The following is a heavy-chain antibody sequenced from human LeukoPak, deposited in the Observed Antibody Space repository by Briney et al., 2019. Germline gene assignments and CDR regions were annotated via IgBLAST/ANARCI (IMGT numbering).Heavy chain of an antibody. J-gene: IGHJ3*02. CDR2: IYHSGST. D-gene: IGHD3-10*01. CDR1: GYSISSGYY. V-gene: IGHV4-38-2*02. Sequence: SETLSLTCTVSGYSISSGYYWGWIRQPPGKGLEWIGSIYHSGSTYYNPSLKSRVTISVDTSKNQFSLKLSSVTAADTAVYYCARDADGSGAQVAFDIWGQGTMVTVSS. CDR3: ARDADGSGAQVAFDI.